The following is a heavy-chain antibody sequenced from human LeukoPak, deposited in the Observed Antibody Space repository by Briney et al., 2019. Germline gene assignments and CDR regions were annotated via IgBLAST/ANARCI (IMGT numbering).Heavy chain of an antibody. CDR2: IYYSGST. CDR3: ARQVIQLWLDY. D-gene: IGHD5-18*01. Sequence: SETLSLTCTVSGGSISSYYWSWIRQPPGKGLEWIGYIYYSGSTNYNPSLKSRVTISVDTSKNQFSLKLSSVTAADTAVYYCARQVIQLWLDYWGQGTLVTVSS. CDR1: GGSISSYY. V-gene: IGHV4-59*01. J-gene: IGHJ4*02.